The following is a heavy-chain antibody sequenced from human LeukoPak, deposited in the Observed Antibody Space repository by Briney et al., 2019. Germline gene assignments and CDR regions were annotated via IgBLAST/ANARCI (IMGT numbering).Heavy chain of an antibody. Sequence: SVKVSCKASGFTFTSSAMQWVRQARGQCLEWIGWIVVGSGNTNYAQKFQERVTITRDMSTSTAYMELSSLRSEDTAVYYCAADPVLTGTGDAFDIWGQGTMVTVSS. CDR3: AADPVLTGTGDAFDI. J-gene: IGHJ3*02. V-gene: IGHV1-58*02. CDR1: GFTFTSSA. CDR2: IVVGSGNT. D-gene: IGHD3-9*01.